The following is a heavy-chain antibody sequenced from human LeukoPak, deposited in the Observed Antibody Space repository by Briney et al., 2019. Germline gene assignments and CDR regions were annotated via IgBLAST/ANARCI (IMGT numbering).Heavy chain of an antibody. J-gene: IGHJ4*02. CDR3: ARGLYYYDSSGYY. D-gene: IGHD3-22*01. Sequence: PSETLSLTCTVSSGSISSYYWSWIRQPPGKGLEWIGYIYYSGSTNYNPSLKSRVTISVDTSKNQSSLKLSSVTAADTAVYYCARGLYYYDSSGYYWSQGTLVTVSS. CDR2: IYYSGST. V-gene: IGHV4-59*01. CDR1: SGSISSYY.